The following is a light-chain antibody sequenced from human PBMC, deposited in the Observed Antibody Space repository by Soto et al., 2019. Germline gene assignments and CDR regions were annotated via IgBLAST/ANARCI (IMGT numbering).Light chain of an antibody. CDR1: SSNIGAGYD. CDR2: GNS. J-gene: IGLJ2*01. V-gene: IGLV1-40*01. CDR3: QSYDSSLSGWV. Sequence: QSVLTQPPSVSEAPGQRVTSSCTGSSSNIGAGYDVHWYQQLPGTARKLLIYGNSNRPSGVPDRFSGSKSGTSASLAITGLQAEDEADYYCQSYDSSLSGWVFGGGTKLTVL.